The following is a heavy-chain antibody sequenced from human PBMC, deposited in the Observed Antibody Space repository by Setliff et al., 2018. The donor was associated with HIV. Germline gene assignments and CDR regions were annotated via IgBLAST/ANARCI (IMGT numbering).Heavy chain of an antibody. J-gene: IGHJ4*02. Sequence: SETLSLTCAVYGGSFNGYSWTRIRQPPGKGLEWIGGINHSGSTNYNTSPKSRVTISVDTYNNKFSFNMNSVNAADTAGYYCAGGYASGYDAYGYWGQGTLVTVSS. CDR3: AGGYASGYDAYGY. CDR2: INHSGST. D-gene: IGHD5-12*01. CDR1: GGSFNGYS. V-gene: IGHV4-34*01.